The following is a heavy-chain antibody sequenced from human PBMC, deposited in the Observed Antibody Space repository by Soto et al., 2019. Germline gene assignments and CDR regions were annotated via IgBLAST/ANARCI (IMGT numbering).Heavy chain of an antibody. J-gene: IGHJ4*02. CDR3: AKDLRYQLPYPLGPLDY. D-gene: IGHD2-2*02. V-gene: IGHV3-30*18. CDR1: GFTFSSYG. CDR2: ISYDGSNK. Sequence: PGGSLRLSCAASGFTFSSYGMHWVRQAPGKGLEWVAVISYDGSNKYYADSVKGRFTISRDNSKNTLYLQMNSLRAEDTAVYYCAKDLRYQLPYPLGPLDYWGQGTLVTVSS.